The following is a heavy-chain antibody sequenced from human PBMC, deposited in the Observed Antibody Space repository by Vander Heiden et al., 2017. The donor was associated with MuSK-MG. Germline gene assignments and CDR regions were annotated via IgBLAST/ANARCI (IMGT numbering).Heavy chain of an antibody. V-gene: IGHV4-31*03. D-gene: IGHD6-25*01. CDR1: GGSISSGGYY. J-gene: IGHJ4*02. CDR3: ARGSDSRLLPDY. Sequence: QVQLQESGPGLVKPSQTLSLTCTVSGGSISSGGYYWSWIRQHPGKGLEWIGYIYYSGSTYYNPALKSRVTISVDTSKNKCSLKLRSVTAADTAVYYSARGSDSRLLPDYWGQGTMVTVSS. CDR2: IYYSGST.